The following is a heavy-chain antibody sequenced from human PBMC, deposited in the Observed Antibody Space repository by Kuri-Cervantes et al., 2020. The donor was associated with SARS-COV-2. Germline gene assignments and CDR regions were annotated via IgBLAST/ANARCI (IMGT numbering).Heavy chain of an antibody. Sequence: ASVKVSCKASGYTFTRYYMHWVRQAPGQGLEWMGIINPSGGSTSYAQRFQGRVTMTRDTSTSTVYMELSCLRSEGTAVYYCARDCSQQLVHGCFDYWGRGTLVTVSS. V-gene: IGHV1-46*01. D-gene: IGHD6-6*01. CDR3: ARDCSQQLVHGCFDY. CDR2: INPSGGST. CDR1: GYTFTRYY. J-gene: IGHJ4*02.